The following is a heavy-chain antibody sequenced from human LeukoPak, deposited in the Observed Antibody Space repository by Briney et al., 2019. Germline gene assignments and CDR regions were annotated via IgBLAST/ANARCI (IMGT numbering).Heavy chain of an antibody. Sequence: GGSLRLSCASSGFTLDNFAMNWVRQTPGKGLEWVSYISRSSSLIIYADSVKGRFTVSRDNGKNSLYLDMNSLTVEDTGLYYCARDGINWADRWGQGTLVTVSS. J-gene: IGHJ5*02. D-gene: IGHD3-16*01. CDR3: ARDGINWADR. V-gene: IGHV3-21*05. CDR1: GFTLDNFA. CDR2: ISRSSSLI.